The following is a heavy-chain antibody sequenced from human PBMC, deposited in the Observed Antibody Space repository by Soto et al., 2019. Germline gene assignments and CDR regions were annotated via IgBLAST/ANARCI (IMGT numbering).Heavy chain of an antibody. CDR3: AREVVTAVAGSVNWFDL. CDR1: GFSLRTYG. D-gene: IGHD6-19*01. Sequence: ESGGGVVQSGRSLTLSCAASGFSLRTYGMHWLRRAPGKGLEWVAFIWYDGTKKFYANSVKGRSTISKDNSNNNLYLQMSGLRDEDTAVYYCAREVVTAVAGSVNWFDLWGQGTLVTVSS. CDR2: IWYDGTKK. V-gene: IGHV3-33*01. J-gene: IGHJ5*02.